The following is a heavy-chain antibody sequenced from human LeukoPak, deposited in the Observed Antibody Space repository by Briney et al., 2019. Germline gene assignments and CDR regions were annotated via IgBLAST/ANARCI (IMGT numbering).Heavy chain of an antibody. D-gene: IGHD3-10*01. CDR3: ARDRPLDADDYYGFYYFDY. CDR1: GYTFTGYY. J-gene: IGHJ4*02. CDR2: INPNSGGT. V-gene: IGHV1-2*02. Sequence: GASVKVSCKASGYTFTGYYMHWVRQAPGQGPEWMGWINPNSGGTNHAQKFQGRVTMTRDTSISTAYMELSRLRSDDTAVYYCARDRPLDADDYYGFYYFDYWGQGTLVTVSS.